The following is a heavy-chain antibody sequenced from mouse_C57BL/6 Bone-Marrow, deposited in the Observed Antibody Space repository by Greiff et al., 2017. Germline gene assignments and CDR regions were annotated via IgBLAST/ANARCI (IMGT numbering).Heavy chain of an antibody. Sequence: EVQRVESGGGLVKPGGSLKLSCAASGFTFSDYGMHWVRQAPEKGLEWVAYISSGSSTIYYADTVKGRFTISRDNAKNTLFLQMTSLRSEDTAMDYCARGDYSNYAFDYWGQGTTLTVSA. CDR3: ARGDYSNYAFDY. J-gene: IGHJ2*01. CDR2: ISSGSSTI. CDR1: GFTFSDYG. D-gene: IGHD2-5*01. V-gene: IGHV5-17*01.